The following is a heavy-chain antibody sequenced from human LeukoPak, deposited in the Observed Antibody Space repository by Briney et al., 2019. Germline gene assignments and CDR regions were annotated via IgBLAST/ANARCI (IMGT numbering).Heavy chain of an antibody. CDR2: INSSGGST. Sequence: ASVKVSCKASGYTFTSYYMHWVRQAPGQGLEGMGIINSSGGSTSYAQKFQGRVTMTRDTSTSTVYMELSSLRAEDTAVYYCARDYCSSTSCSRASWFDPWGQGTLVTVSS. CDR3: ARDYCSSTSCSRASWFDP. CDR1: GYTFTSYY. D-gene: IGHD2-2*01. V-gene: IGHV1-46*03. J-gene: IGHJ5*02.